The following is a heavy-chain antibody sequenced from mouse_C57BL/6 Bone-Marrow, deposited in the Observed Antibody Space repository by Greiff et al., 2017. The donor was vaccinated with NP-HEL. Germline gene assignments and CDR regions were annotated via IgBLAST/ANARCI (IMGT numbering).Heavy chain of an antibody. J-gene: IGHJ4*01. CDR1: GYTFTSYW. V-gene: IGHV1-59*01. D-gene: IGHD2-2*01. Sequence: QVQLQQPGAELVRPGTSVKLSCKASGYTFTSYWMLWVKQRPGQGLEWIGVIDPSDSYTNYNQKFKGKATLTVDTSSSTAYMQLSSLTSEDSAVYYCARSEGYDGNYAMDYWGQGTSVTVSS. CDR3: ARSEGYDGNYAMDY. CDR2: IDPSDSYT.